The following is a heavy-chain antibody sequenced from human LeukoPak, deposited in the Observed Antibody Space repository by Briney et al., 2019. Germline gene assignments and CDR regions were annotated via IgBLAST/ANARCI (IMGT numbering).Heavy chain of an antibody. V-gene: IGHV4-39*01. J-gene: IGHJ1*01. CDR1: GDSVSRSDSY. CDR2: IYYSGRT. D-gene: IGHD3-22*01. Sequence: PSETLSLTCSVSGDSVSRSDSYWDWIRQPPGKGLEWIGTIYYSGRTYYSPSLKSRATMSVDPSNNQFSLNLRSVTAADTAVYYCARRRYYDGSGYLEWGQGTLLSVSS. CDR3: ARRRYYDGSGYLE.